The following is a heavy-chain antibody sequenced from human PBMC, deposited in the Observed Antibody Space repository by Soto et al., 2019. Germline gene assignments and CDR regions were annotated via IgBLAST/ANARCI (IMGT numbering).Heavy chain of an antibody. CDR3: SRTSTGVSGGEPCYRLDSSIDL. V-gene: IGHV1-69*01. CDR1: GGTFRTFG. J-gene: IGHJ4*02. D-gene: IGHD2-21*01. Sequence: QGQLVQSGAEVRKPGSSVKVSCKVSGGTFRTFGMTWVRQAPGQGLEWMGAIIAHCGTPKYAPKVQGRVSITADESTGTAYMEIRTLQPADPAFYDCSRTSTGVSGGEPCYRLDSSIDLGGQGTHISVSS. CDR2: IIAHCGTP.